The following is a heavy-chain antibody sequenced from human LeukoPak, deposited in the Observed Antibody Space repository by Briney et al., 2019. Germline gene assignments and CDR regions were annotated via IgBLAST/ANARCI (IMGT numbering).Heavy chain of an antibody. V-gene: IGHV3-21*01. D-gene: IGHD3-10*02. CDR1: GFTFSSFE. Sequence: GGSLRLSCAASGFTFSSFEMNWVRQAPGKGLEWVSFISGGSSFIYYADSVKGRFTISRDNAKNSLYLQMNSLRAEDTAVYYCAELGVTMIGGVWGKGTTVTISS. J-gene: IGHJ6*04. CDR3: AELGVTMIGGV. CDR2: ISGGSSFI.